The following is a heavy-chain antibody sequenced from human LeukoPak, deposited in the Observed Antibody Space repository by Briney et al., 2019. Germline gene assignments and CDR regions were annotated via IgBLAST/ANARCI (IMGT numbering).Heavy chain of an antibody. CDR1: VCSISGSY. Sequence: PSQTLCLTCTVSVCSISGSYSSWIRHPPAKGLECIGYIYYSETYYNPSLKGRVTIGLDTSTNQFSLNLRFVTAAETAVYFCARTQGWGTVSTGYYYGMDVWGQGTTVTVSS. CDR3: ARTQGWGTVSTGYYYGMDV. CDR2: IYYSET. V-gene: IGHV4-59*08. J-gene: IGHJ6*01. D-gene: IGHD4-11*01.